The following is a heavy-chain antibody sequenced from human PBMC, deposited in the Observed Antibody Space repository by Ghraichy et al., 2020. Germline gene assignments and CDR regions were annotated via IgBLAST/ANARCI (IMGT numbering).Heavy chain of an antibody. Sequence: SQTLSLTCTVSGGSINNFYWSWIRQPPGKGLEWIGYVYDSGSTRYNPSLKSRITISVDTSKNQFSLRLTSLTAADTAVYYCARGFASSWYYFDYWGQGTLVTVSS. CDR2: VYDSGST. J-gene: IGHJ4*02. CDR3: ARGFASSWYYFDY. CDR1: GGSINNFY. D-gene: IGHD2-2*01. V-gene: IGHV4-59*01.